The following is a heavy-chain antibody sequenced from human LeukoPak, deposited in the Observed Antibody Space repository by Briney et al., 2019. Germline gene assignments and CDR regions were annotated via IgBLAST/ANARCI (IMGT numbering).Heavy chain of an antibody. CDR3: QGRQGYVWGSYRYTGGTPFDY. Sequence: GASVKVSCKASGYTFTGYYMHWVRQAPGQGLEWMGGIIPIFGTANYAQKFQGRVTITTDESTSTAYMELSSLRSEDTAVYYCQGRQGYVWGSYRYTGGTPFDYWGQGTLVTVSS. CDR2: IIPIFGTA. V-gene: IGHV1-69*05. CDR1: GYTFTGYY. J-gene: IGHJ4*02. D-gene: IGHD3-16*02.